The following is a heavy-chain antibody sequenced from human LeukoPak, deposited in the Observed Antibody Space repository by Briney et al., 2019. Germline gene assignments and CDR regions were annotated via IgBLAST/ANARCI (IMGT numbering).Heavy chain of an antibody. V-gene: IGHV4-59*01. CDR2: VYYTGST. CDR3: ARARVARYYDSSGYYDAYMDV. D-gene: IGHD3-22*01. CDR1: GDFITAYY. J-gene: IGHJ6*03. Sequence: PSETLSLTCTVSGDFITAYYWSWIRQPPGKGLEWIGYVYYTGSTEYNPSLRSRVTISLEMSKHQFSLNLTSVTAADTAVYYCARARVARYYDSSGYYDAYMDVWGKGTTVTVSS.